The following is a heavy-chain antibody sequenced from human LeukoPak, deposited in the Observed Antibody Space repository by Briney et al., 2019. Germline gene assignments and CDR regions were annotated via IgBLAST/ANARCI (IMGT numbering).Heavy chain of an antibody. J-gene: IGHJ6*03. V-gene: IGHV4-34*01. CDR3: ARGRDSSGYYYRYYYYYMDV. D-gene: IGHD3-22*01. CDR1: GGSFSGYY. Sequence: KASETLSLTCAVYGGSFSGYYWSWIRQSPGKGLEWIGEINHSGNTTYNPSLKSQVTVSVDRSKNQFSLKLSSVTAADTAVYYCARGRDSSGYYYRYYYYYMDVWGKGTTVTVSS. CDR2: INHSGNT.